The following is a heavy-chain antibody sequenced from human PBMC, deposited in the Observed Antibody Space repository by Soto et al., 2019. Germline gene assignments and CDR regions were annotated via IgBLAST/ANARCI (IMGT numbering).Heavy chain of an antibody. Sequence: QVQLQESGPGLVKPSGTLSLTCGVSSGSIRSTNWWRWVRQPPGKGLEWIGEIFHSGSTKYNPSLKSRVTISVDNSKNEFSLKLTSVTAADTAVYYCARDVWFGKDNWFDPWGQGTLVTVSS. CDR1: SGSIRSTNW. CDR2: IFHSGST. V-gene: IGHV4-4*02. D-gene: IGHD3-10*01. CDR3: ARDVWFGKDNWFDP. J-gene: IGHJ5*02.